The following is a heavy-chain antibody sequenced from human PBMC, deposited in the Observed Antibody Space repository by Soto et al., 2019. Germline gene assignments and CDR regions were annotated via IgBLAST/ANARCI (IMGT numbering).Heavy chain of an antibody. CDR2: IYYSGST. J-gene: IGHJ5*02. Sequence: PSETLSLTCTVSGCSISSYYWSWIRQPPGKGLEWIGYIYYSGSTNYNPSLKSRVTISVDTSKNQFSLKLSSVTAADTAVYYCARADLGYCTNGVCGWFDPWGQGTLVTVSS. CDR3: ARADLGYCTNGVCGWFDP. V-gene: IGHV4-59*01. D-gene: IGHD2-8*01. CDR1: GCSISSYY.